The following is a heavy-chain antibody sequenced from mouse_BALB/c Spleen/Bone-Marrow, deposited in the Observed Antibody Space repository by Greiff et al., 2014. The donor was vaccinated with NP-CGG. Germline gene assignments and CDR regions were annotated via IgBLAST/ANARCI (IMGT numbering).Heavy chain of an antibody. Sequence: VQLQQPGPDLVKPSQSLSLTCTVTGYSITSGYSWHWIRQFPGNKLEWMGYIHYSGSTHYNPSLISRISITRDTSKNQFFLQLNAVTTEDTATYYCARDGSLYYFDYWGQGTTLTVSS. D-gene: IGHD1-1*01. J-gene: IGHJ2*01. CDR2: IHYSGST. V-gene: IGHV3-1*02. CDR1: GYSITSGYS. CDR3: ARDGSLYYFDY.